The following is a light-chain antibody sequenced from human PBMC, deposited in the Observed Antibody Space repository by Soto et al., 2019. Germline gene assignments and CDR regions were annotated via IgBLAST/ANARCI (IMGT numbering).Light chain of an antibody. V-gene: IGKV1-5*01. J-gene: IGKJ1*01. CDR3: QQYNSYWT. CDR1: QSISSW. CDR2: DAS. Sequence: DIQMTQSPSTLSASVGDRVTITCRASQSISSWLAWYQQKPGKAPKLLIYDASSLESGVPSRFSGSGSGTEFPLTISSLQPDDFATYYCQQYNSYWTFGQWTKVEIK.